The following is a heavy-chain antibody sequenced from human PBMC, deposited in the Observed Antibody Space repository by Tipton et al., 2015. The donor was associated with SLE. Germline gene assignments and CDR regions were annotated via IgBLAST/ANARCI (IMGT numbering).Heavy chain of an antibody. CDR3: ARDDEVEYCSGGSCYPVEYFQH. Sequence: GSLRLSCAASGFTFSSYSMNWVRQAPGKGLEWVSSISSSSSYIYYADSVKGRFTISRDNAKNSLYPQMNSLRAEDTAVYYCARDDEVEYCSGGSCYPVEYFQHWGQGTLVTVSS. D-gene: IGHD2-15*01. J-gene: IGHJ1*01. V-gene: IGHV3-21*01. CDR1: GFTFSSYS. CDR2: ISSSSSYI.